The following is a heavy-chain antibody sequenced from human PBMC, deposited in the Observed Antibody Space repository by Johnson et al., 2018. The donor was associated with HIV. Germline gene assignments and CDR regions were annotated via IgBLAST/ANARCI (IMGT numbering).Heavy chain of an antibody. CDR1: GFTFDDYA. Sequence: EVLLLESGGGVVQPGRSPRLSCVASGFTFDDYAMHWVRQAPGKGLEWVSGISWNSGSIGYADSVKGRFTISRDNAKNSLYLQMNSLRAEDTALYYCAKDKEWELLGAFDIWGQGTMVTVSS. CDR2: ISWNSGSI. V-gene: IGHV3-9*01. D-gene: IGHD1-26*01. CDR3: AKDKEWELLGAFDI. J-gene: IGHJ3*02.